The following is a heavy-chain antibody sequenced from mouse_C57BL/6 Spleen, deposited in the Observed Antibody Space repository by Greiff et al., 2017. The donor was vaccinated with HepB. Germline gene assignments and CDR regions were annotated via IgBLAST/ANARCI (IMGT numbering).Heavy chain of an antibody. CDR3: ARVRYLYAMDY. CDR1: GFTFSDYG. J-gene: IGHJ4*01. Sequence: DVMLVESGGGLVKPGGSLKLSCAASGFTFSDYGMHWVRQAPEKGLEWVAYISSGSSTIYYADTVKGRFTISRDNAKNTLFLQMTSLRSEDTAMYYCARVRYLYAMDYWGQGTSVTVSS. CDR2: ISSGSSTI. V-gene: IGHV5-17*01.